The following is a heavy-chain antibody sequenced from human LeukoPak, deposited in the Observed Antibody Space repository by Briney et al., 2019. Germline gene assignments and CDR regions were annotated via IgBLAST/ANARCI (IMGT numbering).Heavy chain of an antibody. D-gene: IGHD6-6*01. Sequence: SETLSLTCAVYGGSFSGYYWSWIRQPPGKGLEWIGEINHSGSTNYNPSLKSRVTISVDTSKNQFSLKLSSVTAADTAVYYCARVVSSSSARDDYWGQGTLVTVSS. CDR2: INHSGST. CDR1: GGSFSGYY. J-gene: IGHJ4*02. CDR3: ARVVSSSSARDDY. V-gene: IGHV4-34*01.